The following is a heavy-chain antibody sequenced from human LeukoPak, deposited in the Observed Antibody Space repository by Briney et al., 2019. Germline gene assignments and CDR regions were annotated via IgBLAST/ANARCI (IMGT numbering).Heavy chain of an antibody. CDR3: ARTVAAAGSWYFDY. Sequence: PSETLSLTCAVSGGSISSSNWWSWVRQPPGKGLEWIGEIYHSGSTNYNPSLKSRVTISVDKSKNQFSLKLSSVTAADTAVYYCARTVAAAGSWYFDYWGQGTLVTVSS. J-gene: IGHJ4*02. V-gene: IGHV4-4*02. D-gene: IGHD6-13*01. CDR2: IYHSGST. CDR1: GGSISSSNW.